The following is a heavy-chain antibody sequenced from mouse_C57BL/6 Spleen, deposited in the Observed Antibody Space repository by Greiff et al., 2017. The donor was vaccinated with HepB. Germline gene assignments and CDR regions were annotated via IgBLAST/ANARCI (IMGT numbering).Heavy chain of an antibody. Sequence: DVKLVESGGGLVKPGGSLKLSCAASGFTFSSYAMSWVRQTPEKRLEWVATISDGGSYTYYPDNVKGRFTISRDNAKNNLYLQMSHLKSEDTAMYYCARDRYDGYYVLAMDYWGQGTSVTVSS. CDR2: ISDGGSYT. D-gene: IGHD2-3*01. V-gene: IGHV5-4*01. CDR3: ARDRYDGYYVLAMDY. CDR1: GFTFSSYA. J-gene: IGHJ4*01.